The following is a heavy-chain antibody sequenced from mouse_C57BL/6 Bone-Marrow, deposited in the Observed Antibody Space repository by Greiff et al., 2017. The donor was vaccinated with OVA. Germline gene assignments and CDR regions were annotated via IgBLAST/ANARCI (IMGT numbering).Heavy chain of an antibody. D-gene: IGHD2-2*01. CDR3: ARGGYGYDGPFAY. J-gene: IGHJ3*01. V-gene: IGHV1-81*01. CDR1: GYTFTSYG. Sequence: QVQLQQSGAELARPGASVKLSCKASGYTFTSYGISWVKQRTGQGLEWIGEIYPRSGNTYYNETFKGKATLTADKSSSTAYMELRSLTSEDSAVYFCARGGYGYDGPFAYWGQGTLVTVSA. CDR2: IYPRSGNT.